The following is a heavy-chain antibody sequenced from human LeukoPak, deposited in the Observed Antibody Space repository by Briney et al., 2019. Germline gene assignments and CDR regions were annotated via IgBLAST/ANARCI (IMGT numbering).Heavy chain of an antibody. CDR3: ARATAVAGEFDY. Sequence: GGSLRLSCAASGFTFSSYAVHWVRQAPGKGLEWVAVISYDGSNKYYADSVKGRFTISRDNSKNTLYLQMNSLRAEDTAVYYCARATAVAGEFDYWGQGTLVTVSS. CDR1: GFTFSSYA. J-gene: IGHJ4*02. V-gene: IGHV3-30*04. CDR2: ISYDGSNK. D-gene: IGHD6-19*01.